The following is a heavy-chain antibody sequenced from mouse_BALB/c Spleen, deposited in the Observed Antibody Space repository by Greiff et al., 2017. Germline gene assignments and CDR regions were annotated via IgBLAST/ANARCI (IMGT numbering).Heavy chain of an antibody. Sequence: QVQLKQSGAELVRPGTSVKVSCKASGYAFTNYLIEWVKQRPGQGLEWIGVINPGSGGTNYNEKFKGKATLTADKSSSTAYMQHSSRTSYDSSVYYCAIEDYCCSSLHFDYWGQGTTLTVSS. CDR1: GYAFTNYL. D-gene: IGHD1-1*01. J-gene: IGHJ2*01. V-gene: IGHV1-54*01. CDR2: INPGSGGT. CDR3: AIEDYCCSSLHFDY.